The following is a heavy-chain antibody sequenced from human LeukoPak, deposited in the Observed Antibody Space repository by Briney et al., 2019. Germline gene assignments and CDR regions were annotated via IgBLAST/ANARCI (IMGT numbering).Heavy chain of an antibody. CDR2: ISGTGGST. D-gene: IGHD5-24*01. J-gene: IGHJ4*02. Sequence: GGSLRLSCATSGFTFNNYAMSWGRQPPGKGLEWVSAISGTGGSTFYADPVKGRFTISRDNSNSVMYLQMNSLRADDTALYYCAKGGYSYASWGQGTLVTVSS. CDR1: GFTFNNYA. CDR3: AKGGYSYAS. V-gene: IGHV3-23*01.